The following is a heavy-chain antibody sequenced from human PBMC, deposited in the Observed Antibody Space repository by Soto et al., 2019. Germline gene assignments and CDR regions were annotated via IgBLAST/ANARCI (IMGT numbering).Heavy chain of an antibody. CDR2: ISPYNGNT. J-gene: IGHJ5*02. CDR3: ARNPVYGVGRAYWLDH. CDR1: GYSFSTYG. D-gene: IGHD3-10*01. V-gene: IGHV1-18*01. Sequence: QVQLVQSGADVKKPGDSVKVSCKSSGYSFSTYGITWVRQAPGQGLEWMGWISPYNGNTHFAQKIQGRVTLATDTSTSTSYMELRSLRSDDTAVYYCARNPVYGVGRAYWLDHWGQGTLVTVSS.